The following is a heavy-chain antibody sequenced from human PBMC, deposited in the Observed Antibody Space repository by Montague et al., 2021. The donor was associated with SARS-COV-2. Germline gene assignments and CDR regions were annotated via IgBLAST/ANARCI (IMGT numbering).Heavy chain of an antibody. J-gene: IGHJ4*02. CDR2: IYSSGGT. V-gene: IGHV4-59*01. Sequence: SETRSLTCADSGGSISHSYWSWIRQPPGKGLEWIGYIYSSGGTNYNPSLKSRVTLSLDAAKNHFSLRLSSVTAADTAVYYCARRTDILTGYYDYWGQGTLVTVSS. CDR3: ARRTDILTGYYDY. D-gene: IGHD3-9*01. CDR1: GGSISHSY.